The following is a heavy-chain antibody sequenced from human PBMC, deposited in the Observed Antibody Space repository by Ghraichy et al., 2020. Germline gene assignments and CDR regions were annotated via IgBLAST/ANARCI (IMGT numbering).Heavy chain of an antibody. J-gene: IGHJ5*02. V-gene: IGHV3-30*18. CDR2: ISYDGSNK. CDR1: GFTFSSYG. Sequence: GGSLRLSCAASGFTFSSYGMHWVRQAPGKGLEWVAVISYDGSNKYYADSVKGRFTISRDNSKNTLYLQMNSLRAEDTAVYYCAKDYCSSTSCYWRDPWGQGTLVTVSS. CDR3: AKDYCSSTSCYWRDP. D-gene: IGHD2-2*01.